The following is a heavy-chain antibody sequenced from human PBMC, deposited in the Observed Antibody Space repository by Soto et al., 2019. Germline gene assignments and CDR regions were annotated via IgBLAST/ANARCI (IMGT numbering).Heavy chain of an antibody. V-gene: IGHV3-30*18. CDR2: ISYDGSNK. Sequence: GGSLRLSCAASGFTFSSYGMHWVRQAPGKGLERVAVISYDGSNKYYADSVKGRFTISRDNSKNTLYLQMNSLRDEDTAIYYCAKDRSVGGSYFDYWGQRTLVTVSS. J-gene: IGHJ4*02. D-gene: IGHD3-16*01. CDR3: AKDRSVGGSYFDY. CDR1: GFTFSSYG.